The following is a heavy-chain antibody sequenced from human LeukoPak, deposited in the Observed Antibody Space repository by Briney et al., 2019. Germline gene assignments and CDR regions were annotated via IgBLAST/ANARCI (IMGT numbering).Heavy chain of an antibody. Sequence: SQTLPLTCTVSGYSISSGYCWGWIRQPPGKGLEWIGSIYHSGRTYYNPSLKSRVTISLDTSKNQFSLKLTSVTAADTAVFYCARRTTYVGWLPSESPSCFDYWGQGTLVTVSS. CDR2: IYHSGRT. CDR3: ARRTTYVGWLPSESPSCFDY. V-gene: IGHV4-38-2*02. CDR1: GYSISSGYC. J-gene: IGHJ4*02. D-gene: IGHD5-12*01.